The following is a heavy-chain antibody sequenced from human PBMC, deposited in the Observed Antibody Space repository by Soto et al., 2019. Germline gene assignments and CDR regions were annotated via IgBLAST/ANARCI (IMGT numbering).Heavy chain of an antibody. V-gene: IGHV2-5*02. CDR1: GFSLSTSGVG. J-gene: IGHJ1*01. CDR2: IYWDDAK. D-gene: IGHD6-19*01. CDR3: AHRRAAVAGPEYFQH. Sequence: QITLKESGPALVKPTQTLTLTCTFSGFSLSTSGVGVGWIRQPPGKALEWLALIYWDDAKRYSPSLKSRPTITKGSSKNQVVLTMTNMDPVDTATYYGAHRRAAVAGPEYFQHWGQGTLVTVSS.